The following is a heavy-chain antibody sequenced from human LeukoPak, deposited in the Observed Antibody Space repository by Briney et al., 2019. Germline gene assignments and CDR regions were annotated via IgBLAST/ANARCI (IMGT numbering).Heavy chain of an antibody. D-gene: IGHD3-10*01. CDR2: IYFSGTT. CDR3: ASGGNSGSYNLL. Sequence: SETLSLTCTVSGGSMSNYYWHWVRQPAGKGLEWIGHIYFSGTTNYYPSLKSRVTMSVDMSKNQFSLNLSSVTAADTAVYYCASGGNSGSYNLLWGQGTLVTVSS. CDR1: GGSMSNYY. V-gene: IGHV4-4*07. J-gene: IGHJ4*02.